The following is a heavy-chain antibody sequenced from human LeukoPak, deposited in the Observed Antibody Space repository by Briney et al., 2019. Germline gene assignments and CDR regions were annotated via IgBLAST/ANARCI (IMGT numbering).Heavy chain of an antibody. CDR3: ARGESGEPFDY. CDR2: IYISGST. V-gene: IGHV4-4*07. CDR1: GVSINDHY. Sequence: SETLSLTCSVSGVSINDHYWTWVRQPAGRGLEWIGHIYISGSTNYNPSLKSRVTISVDTSKNQFSLKLSSVTAADTAVYYCARGESGEPFDYWGQGTLVTVSS. D-gene: IGHD4-17*01. J-gene: IGHJ4*02.